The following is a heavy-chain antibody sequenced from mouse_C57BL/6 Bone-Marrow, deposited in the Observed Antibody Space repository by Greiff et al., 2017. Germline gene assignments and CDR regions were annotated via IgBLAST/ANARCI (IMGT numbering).Heavy chain of an antibody. J-gene: IGHJ2*01. CDR2: ISDGGSYT. Sequence: EVKLVESGGGLVKPGGSLKLSCAASGFTFSSYAMSWVRQTPEKRLEWVATISDGGSYTYSPDNVKGRFTISRDNAKNNLYLQMSHLKSEDTAMYYCARDPGLDYWGQGTTLTVSS. CDR1: GFTFSSYA. V-gene: IGHV5-4*01. D-gene: IGHD3-3*01. CDR3: ARDPGLDY.